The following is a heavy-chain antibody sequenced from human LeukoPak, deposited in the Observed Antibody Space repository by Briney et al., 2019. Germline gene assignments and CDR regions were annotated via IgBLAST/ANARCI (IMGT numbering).Heavy chain of an antibody. V-gene: IGHV3-7*01. Sequence: GGSLRLSCAASGFTFPNYWMSWVRQAPGKGLEWVANIRQDGSEKFYVDSVKGRFTISRDNDKSSLYLQMNSLRGEDTAVYFCARVAGSWELILWGQGTLVTVS. D-gene: IGHD2-15*01. J-gene: IGHJ4*02. CDR1: GFTFPNYW. CDR2: IRQDGSEK. CDR3: ARVAGSWELIL.